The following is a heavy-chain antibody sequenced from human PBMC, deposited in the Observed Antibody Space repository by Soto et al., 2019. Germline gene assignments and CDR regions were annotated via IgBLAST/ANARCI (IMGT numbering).Heavy chain of an antibody. V-gene: IGHV1-69*12. CDR2: IIPIFGTA. D-gene: IGHD1-1*01. CDR1: GGTFSSYA. CDR3: ASTTTPLYYYSGMDV. Sequence: QVQLVQSGAEVKKPGPSVKVACKASGGTFSSYAISWVRQAPGQGLEWMGGIIPIFGTANYAQKFQGRVTITADESTSTAYMERSSLRSEDTAVYYCASTTTPLYYYSGMDVWGQGTTVTVSS. J-gene: IGHJ6*02.